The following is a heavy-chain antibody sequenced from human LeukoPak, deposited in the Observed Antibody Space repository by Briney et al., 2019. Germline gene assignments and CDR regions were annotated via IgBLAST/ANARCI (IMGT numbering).Heavy chain of an antibody. CDR2: ITPYNGNT. CDR1: GYTFTSYG. V-gene: IGHV1-18*04. Sequence: GASVKVSCKASGYTFTSYGITWVRQAPGQGLEWMGWITPYNGNTNYAQNLQGSVTMTTDTSTSTAYMELRSLRSDDTAVYYCARWYCSSTSCYAGAFDIWGQGTMVTVSS. CDR3: ARWYCSSTSCYAGAFDI. D-gene: IGHD2-2*01. J-gene: IGHJ3*02.